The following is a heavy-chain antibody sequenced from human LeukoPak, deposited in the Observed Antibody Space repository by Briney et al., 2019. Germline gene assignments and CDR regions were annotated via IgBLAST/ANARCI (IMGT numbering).Heavy chain of an antibody. Sequence: GGSLRLSCAASGFTFNNYWMTWVRQAPGKGLEWVANIKQDGSQKYYVDSVKGRFTISRDNAKNSLYLQMNSLKAEDTAVYYCARDQLVGATIFDYWGPGTLVTVSS. D-gene: IGHD1-26*01. CDR1: GFTFNNYW. J-gene: IGHJ4*02. CDR2: IKQDGSQK. V-gene: IGHV3-7*01. CDR3: ARDQLVGATIFDY.